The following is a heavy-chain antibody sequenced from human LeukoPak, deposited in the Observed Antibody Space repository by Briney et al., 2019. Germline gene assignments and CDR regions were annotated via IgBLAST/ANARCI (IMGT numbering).Heavy chain of an antibody. CDR3: ARDRRDSGYDLGDFDY. V-gene: IGHV4-59*12. Sequence: PSETLSLTCTVSGGSINNYYWSWIRQPPGKGLEWIGYIYYSGNTNYNPSLKSRVTISVDTSKNQFSLKLSSVTAADTAVYYCARDRRDSGYDLGDFDYWGQGTLVTVSS. J-gene: IGHJ4*02. CDR2: IYYSGNT. CDR1: GGSINNYY. D-gene: IGHD5-12*01.